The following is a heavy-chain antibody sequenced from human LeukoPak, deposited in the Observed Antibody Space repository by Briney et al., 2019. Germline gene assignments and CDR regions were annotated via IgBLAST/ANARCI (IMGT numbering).Heavy chain of an antibody. D-gene: IGHD6-13*01. CDR2: FSRSGPDT. V-gene: IGHV3-23*01. CDR1: GFTFGSSA. J-gene: IGHJ4*02. CDR3: AKGSLGSWYYFDY. Sequence: GGSLRLSCAASGFTFGSSAMSWVRQAPGKGPEWVSTFSRSGPDTYYADSVKGRFTIFRDNSKNTLYLQMNSLRTEDTAVYYCAKGSLGSWYYFDYWGQGTLVTVSS.